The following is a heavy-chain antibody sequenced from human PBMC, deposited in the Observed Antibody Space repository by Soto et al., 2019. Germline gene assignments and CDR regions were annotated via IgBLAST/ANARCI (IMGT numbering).Heavy chain of an antibody. CDR3: ARDRYGVPRGDYFDS. V-gene: IGHV4-31*03. CDR2: IYYSGSN. Sequence: SETPSLTCTVSGGSISSGEHYWSWIRQLPGKGLEWIGNIYYSGSNYYNPSLKSRVTISVDTSKNQFSLNLSSVTAADTAIYYCARDRYGVPRGDYFDSWGQGILVTVSS. J-gene: IGHJ4*02. CDR1: GGSISSGEHY. D-gene: IGHD4-17*01.